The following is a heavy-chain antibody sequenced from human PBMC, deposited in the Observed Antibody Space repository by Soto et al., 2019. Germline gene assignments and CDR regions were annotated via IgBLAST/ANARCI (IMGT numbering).Heavy chain of an antibody. CDR1: GFAFSSYA. D-gene: IGHD1-1*01. CDR2: ISYDGSNK. V-gene: IGHV3-30-3*01. J-gene: IGHJ4*02. Sequence: ESGGAVVQPGRSLRLSCAASGFAFSSYAMQWVRQAPGTGLEWVAGISYDGSNKHYADSVKGRYTISRDNSKTTLFLQMNSLSTEDTAVYYCVRDYNDGIGRYDYWGQGTPVTVSS. CDR3: VRDYNDGIGRYDY.